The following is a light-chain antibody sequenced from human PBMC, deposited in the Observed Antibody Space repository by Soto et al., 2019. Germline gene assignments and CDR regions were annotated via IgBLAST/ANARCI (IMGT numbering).Light chain of an antibody. J-gene: IGKJ3*01. V-gene: IGKV1-39*01. CDR2: GAS. CDR1: QYISRY. CDR3: QQSYSRPLT. Sequence: DIQMTQSPSSLSASVGDRVTITCRASQYISRYVNWYQKKPGKAPRFLIYGASDLQRGVPSRFSGSGSGTDFTLTINSLQPEDFATYYCQQSYSRPLTFGPGTKVEIK.